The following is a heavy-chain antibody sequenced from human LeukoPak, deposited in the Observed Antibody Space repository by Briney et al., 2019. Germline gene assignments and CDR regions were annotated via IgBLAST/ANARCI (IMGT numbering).Heavy chain of an antibody. Sequence: SEALSLTCVVSGGSISSSNWWSWVRQLPGKGLEWIGEIYHSGSTNYNPSLKSRVTISVDTSKNQFSLKLRYVTAANTAVYYCPRGGRYMSAGWYRGVYHYMDVWGKGTTVIVSS. V-gene: IGHV4-4*02. D-gene: IGHD1-1*01. J-gene: IGHJ6*03. CDR1: GGSISSSNW. CDR3: PRGGRYMSAGWYRGVYHYMDV. CDR2: IYHSGST.